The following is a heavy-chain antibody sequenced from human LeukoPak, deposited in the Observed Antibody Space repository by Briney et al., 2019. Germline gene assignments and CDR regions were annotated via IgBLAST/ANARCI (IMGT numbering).Heavy chain of an antibody. D-gene: IGHD3-3*01. CDR1: GGSISSTNW. V-gene: IGHV4-4*02. J-gene: IGHJ5*02. Sequence: SETLSLTCAVSGGSISSTNWWSWVRQPPGKGLEWIGEIYHSGSTNYNPSLKSRVTISVDTSKNQFSLKLSSVTAADTAVYYCARGFEYDFWSGYYRVHWFDPWGQGTLVTVSS. CDR2: IYHSGST. CDR3: ARGFEYDFWSGYYRVHWFDP.